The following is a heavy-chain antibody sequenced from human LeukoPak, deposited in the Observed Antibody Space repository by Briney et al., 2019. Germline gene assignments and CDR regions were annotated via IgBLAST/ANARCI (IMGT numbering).Heavy chain of an antibody. J-gene: IGHJ4*02. CDR1: GFTFDDYG. CDR3: AKEDCSGGRCYSLHY. Sequence: GGSLRLSCAASGFTFDDYGMTWVRQTPGKGLGWVSTINWNGGSTAYADSVKGRFTISRDNAKNSLYLQMNSLRAEDAAVYYCAKEDCSGGRCYSLHYWGRGTLVTVSS. V-gene: IGHV3-20*04. CDR2: INWNGGST. D-gene: IGHD2-15*01.